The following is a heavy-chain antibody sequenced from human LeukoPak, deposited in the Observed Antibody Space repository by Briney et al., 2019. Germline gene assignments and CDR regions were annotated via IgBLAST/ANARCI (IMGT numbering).Heavy chain of an antibody. D-gene: IGHD1-26*01. CDR2: IIPIFGTA. J-gene: IGHJ4*02. CDR1: GGTFSSYA. V-gene: IGHV1-69*05. CDR3: ARGLAQWELLTIAY. Sequence: GASVKVSCKASGGTFSSYAISWVRQAPGQGLEWMGGIIPIFGTANYAQKFQGRVTMTRNTSISTAYMELSSLRSEDTAVYYCARGLAQWELLTIAYWGQGTLVTVSS.